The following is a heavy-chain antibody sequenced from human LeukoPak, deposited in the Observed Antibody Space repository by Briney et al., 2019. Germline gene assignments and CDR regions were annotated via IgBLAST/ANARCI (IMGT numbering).Heavy chain of an antibody. CDR3: ARAMYSSSSAVDV. Sequence: PGGSLRLSCTASGFTFSSYGMHWVRQAPGKGLEWVSYISSSSSTIYYADFVKGRFTISRDNAKNSLYQQMNSLRAEDTAVYYCARAMYSSSSAVDVWGKGTTVTVSS. V-gene: IGHV3-48*04. J-gene: IGHJ6*04. CDR1: GFTFSSYG. CDR2: ISSSSSTI. D-gene: IGHD6-6*01.